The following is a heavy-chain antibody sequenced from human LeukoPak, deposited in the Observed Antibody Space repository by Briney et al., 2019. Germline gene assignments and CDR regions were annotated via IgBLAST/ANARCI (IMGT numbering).Heavy chain of an antibody. Sequence: PGRSLRLSCAASGFTFSSYAMHWVRQAPGKGLEWVAVISYDGSNKYYADSVKGRFTISRDNSKYTLYLQMNSLRAEDTAVYYCAREREQWPAYYYYGMDVWGQGTTVTVSS. J-gene: IGHJ6*02. CDR1: GFTFSSYA. CDR2: ISYDGSNK. CDR3: AREREQWPAYYYYGMDV. V-gene: IGHV3-30-3*01. D-gene: IGHD6-19*01.